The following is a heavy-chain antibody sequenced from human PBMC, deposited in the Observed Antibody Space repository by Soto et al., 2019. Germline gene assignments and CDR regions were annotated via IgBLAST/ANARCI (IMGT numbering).Heavy chain of an antibody. V-gene: IGHV3-74*03. CDR3: VRAPEQRPFDF. Sequence: EVQLVESGGGLVQPGGSLRLSCAASGFTLSDNWIHWVRRAPGKGLVWVSRINSDGSSVTYADSVKGRFTLSRDNAKNTGFLQMDSLRGEDTAMYYCVRAPEQRPFDFWGQGTLVTVSS. CDR1: GFTLSDNW. CDR2: INSDGSSV. D-gene: IGHD6-25*01. J-gene: IGHJ4*02.